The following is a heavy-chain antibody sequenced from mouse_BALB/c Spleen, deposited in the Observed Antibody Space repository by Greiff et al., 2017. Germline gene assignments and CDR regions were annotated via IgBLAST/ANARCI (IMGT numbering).Heavy chain of an antibody. CDR1: GYTFTSYT. CDR2: INPSSGYT. V-gene: IGHV1-4*01. CDR3: ARSGCAMDY. Sequence: QVQLKESGAELARPGASVEMSCKASGYTFTSYTMHWVKQRPGQGLEWIGYINPSSGYTNYNQQFKDKATLTPNKASSTAYMQLSSLTSEDSAVYYCARSGCAMDYWGQGTSVTVSS. D-gene: IGHD3-2*02. J-gene: IGHJ4*01.